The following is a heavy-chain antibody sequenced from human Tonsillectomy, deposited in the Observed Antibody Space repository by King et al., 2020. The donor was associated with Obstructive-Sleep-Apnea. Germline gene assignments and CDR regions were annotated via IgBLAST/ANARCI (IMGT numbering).Heavy chain of an antibody. Sequence: VQLVESGGGVVQPGRSLSLSCAASGFTFSIYGIHWVRQAPGKGLEWGGVICYDGSNKYYADSVKGRFTISRDNSKNPLYLPMNSLRAEDTAVYYCAKESLELNEFDYWGQGTLVTVSS. J-gene: IGHJ4*02. V-gene: IGHV3-33*06. CDR2: ICYDGSNK. D-gene: IGHD1-7*01. CDR3: AKESLELNEFDY. CDR1: GFTFSIYG.